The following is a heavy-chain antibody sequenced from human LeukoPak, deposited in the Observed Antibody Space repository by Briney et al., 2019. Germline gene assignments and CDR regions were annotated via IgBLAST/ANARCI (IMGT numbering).Heavy chain of an antibody. CDR2: ISAYNGNT. CDR3: ARDGSSSTPFDY. D-gene: IGHD6-6*01. V-gene: IGHV1-18*01. CDR1: GFTFSSYA. Sequence: PGGSLRLSCAASGFTFSSYAMSWVRQAPGQGLEWMGWISAYNGNTNYAQKLQGRVTMTTDTSTSTACMELRSLRSDDTAVYYCARDGSSSTPFDYWGQGTLVTVSS. J-gene: IGHJ4*02.